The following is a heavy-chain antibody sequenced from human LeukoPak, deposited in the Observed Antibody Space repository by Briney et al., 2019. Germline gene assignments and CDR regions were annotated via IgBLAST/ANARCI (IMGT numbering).Heavy chain of an antibody. CDR3: ATEGGWLYSDYGGIGH. CDR1: GYTFTSYG. J-gene: IGHJ4*02. V-gene: IGHV1-18*01. D-gene: IGHD4-23*01. CDR2: ISAYNGNT. Sequence: GASVKVSCKASGYTFTSYGISWVRQAPGQGLEWMGWISAYNGNTNYAQKLQGRVTMTTDTSTSTAYMELRSLSSDDTAVYYCATEGGWLYSDYGGIGHWGQGTLVTVSS.